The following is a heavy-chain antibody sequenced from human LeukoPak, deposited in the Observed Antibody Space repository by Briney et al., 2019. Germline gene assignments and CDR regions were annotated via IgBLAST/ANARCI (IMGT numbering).Heavy chain of an antibody. J-gene: IGHJ5*02. V-gene: IGHV4-59*01. CDR1: GGSISSYY. CDR2: IYYSGST. CDR3: ASRTKAAEGINWFDP. Sequence: SETLSLTCTVSGGSISSYYWSWIRQPPGKGLEWIGYIYYSGSTNYNPSLESRVTISVDTSKNQFSLKLSSVTAADTAVYYCASRTKAAEGINWFDPWGQGTLVTDSS. D-gene: IGHD6-13*01.